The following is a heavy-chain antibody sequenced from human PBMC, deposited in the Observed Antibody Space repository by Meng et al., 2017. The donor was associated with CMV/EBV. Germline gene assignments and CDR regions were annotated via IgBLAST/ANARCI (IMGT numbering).Heavy chain of an antibody. CDR1: GFTFSRAW. CDR3: AILTSTVPR. CDR2: INSDGSSI. J-gene: IGHJ4*02. V-gene: IGHV3-74*01. D-gene: IGHD4-17*01. Sequence: PSCAASGFTFSRAWMHWVRQAPGKGLVWVSRINSDGSSIRYADSVKGRFTISRDNAKNTVYLQMDSLRAEDTAVYYCAILTSTVPRWGQGTLVTVSS.